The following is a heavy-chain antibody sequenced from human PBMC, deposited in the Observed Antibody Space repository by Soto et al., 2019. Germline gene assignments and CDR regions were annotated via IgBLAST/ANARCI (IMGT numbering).Heavy chain of an antibody. CDR2: IIPILGIA. CDR3: ASDNCSSTSCPIDY. J-gene: IGHJ4*02. CDR1: GGTFSSYT. D-gene: IGHD2-2*01. Sequence: QVQLVQSGAEVKKPGSSVKVSCKASGGTFSSYTISWVRQAPGQGLEWMGRIIPILGIANYAQKFQGSVTITADKSTSTAYMELSSLRSEDTAVYYCASDNCSSTSCPIDYWGQGTLVTVSS. V-gene: IGHV1-69*02.